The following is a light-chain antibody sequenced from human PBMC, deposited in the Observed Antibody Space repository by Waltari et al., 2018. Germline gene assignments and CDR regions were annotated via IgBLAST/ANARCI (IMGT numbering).Light chain of an antibody. CDR1: SLRSSY. CDR3: SSRNGRANQVV. Sequence: SSELTQDPAVSVALGQTVRFTCQGDSLRSSYASWYPLKPGQAPVLVIYGKDKRPSGIPDRISGYSSGTTSSLTSTGAQAEDEADYYCSSRNGRANQVVFAGGTKVTVL. J-gene: IGLJ3*02. CDR2: GKD. V-gene: IGLV3-19*01.